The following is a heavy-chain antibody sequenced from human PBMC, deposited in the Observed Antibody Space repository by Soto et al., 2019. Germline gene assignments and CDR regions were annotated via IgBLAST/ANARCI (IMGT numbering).Heavy chain of an antibody. Sequence: GGSLRLSCAASGFTFSSYGMHWVRQAPGKGLEWVAVISYDGSNKYYADSVKGRFTISRDNSKNTLYLQMNSLRAEDTAVYYCAKWTLAADDFDYWGQGTLVTVSS. CDR3: AKWTLAADDFDY. J-gene: IGHJ4*02. D-gene: IGHD6-13*01. CDR1: GFTFSSYG. V-gene: IGHV3-30*18. CDR2: ISYDGSNK.